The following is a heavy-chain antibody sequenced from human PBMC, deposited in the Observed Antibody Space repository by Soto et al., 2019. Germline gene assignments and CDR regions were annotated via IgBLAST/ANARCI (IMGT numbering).Heavy chain of an antibody. J-gene: IGHJ6*02. CDR3: ARALVPSGYYGMDV. CDR1: GGTFTNFA. V-gene: IGHV1-69*01. D-gene: IGHD2-8*01. Sequence: QVQLVQSGAEVKKPGSSVKVSCKASGGTFTNFAISWVRQAPGQRLQWMGGIIPIFGSTNYEQKFQGRVTITADESTSTAYMELSSLRSEDTAVYYCARALVPSGYYGMDVWGQGTTVTVSS. CDR2: IIPIFGST.